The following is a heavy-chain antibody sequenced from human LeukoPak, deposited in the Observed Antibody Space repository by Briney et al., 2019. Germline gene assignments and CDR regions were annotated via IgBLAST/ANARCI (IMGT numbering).Heavy chain of an antibody. CDR3: ARGATVTSPFDY. J-gene: IGHJ4*02. CDR1: GFTFSNYN. CDR2: ISRGSSSI. D-gene: IGHD4-17*01. Sequence: GGSLRLSCAASGFTFSNYNMNWVRQAPGKGLECVSKISRGSSSIYYADSVKGRFTISRDNARNSVFLQMNSLRDEDTAVYYCARGATVTSPFDYWGQGTLVTVSS. V-gene: IGHV3-48*02.